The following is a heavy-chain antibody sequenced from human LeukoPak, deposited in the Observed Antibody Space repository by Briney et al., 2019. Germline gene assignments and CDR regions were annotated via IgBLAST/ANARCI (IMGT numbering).Heavy chain of an antibody. Sequence: GGSLRLSCAASGFTFTNYAMSWVRQVPGKGLEWVSAISGSGGRTYYADSVTGRFTVSRDNSKNTVDLQMNNLRVDDTAIYYCAKDHANTPVVTNWGQGILVSVSS. CDR2: ISGSGGRT. V-gene: IGHV3-23*01. D-gene: IGHD2-21*02. J-gene: IGHJ4*02. CDR3: AKDHANTPVVTN. CDR1: GFTFTNYA.